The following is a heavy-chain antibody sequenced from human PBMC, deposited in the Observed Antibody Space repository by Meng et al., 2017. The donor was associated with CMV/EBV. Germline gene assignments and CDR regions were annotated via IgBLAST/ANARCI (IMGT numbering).Heavy chain of an antibody. CDR1: GGSISSSSYY. D-gene: IGHD6-13*01. Sequence: QLPLQGSGPGLVTPSDALSLTFTVSGGSISSSSYYWGWIRQPPGKGLEWIGSIYYSGSTYYNPSLKSRVTISVDTSKNQFSLKLSSVTAADTAVYYCAAPAAAGPGWFDPWGQGTLVTVSS. V-gene: IGHV4-39*07. CDR2: IYYSGST. CDR3: AAPAAAGPGWFDP. J-gene: IGHJ5*02.